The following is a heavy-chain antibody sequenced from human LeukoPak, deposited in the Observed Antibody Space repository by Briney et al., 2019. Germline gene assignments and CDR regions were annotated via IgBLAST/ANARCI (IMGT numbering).Heavy chain of an antibody. CDR3: ARVSPTTLRFGGAFDY. Sequence: GGSLRLSCAASGFTFSSYAMHWVRQAPGKGLEWVAVISCDGSNKYYADSVKGRFTISRDNSKNTLYLQMNSLRAEDTAVYYCARVSPTTLRFGGAFDYWGQGTLVTVSS. CDR2: ISCDGSNK. J-gene: IGHJ4*02. V-gene: IGHV3-30*04. D-gene: IGHD3-3*01. CDR1: GFTFSSYA.